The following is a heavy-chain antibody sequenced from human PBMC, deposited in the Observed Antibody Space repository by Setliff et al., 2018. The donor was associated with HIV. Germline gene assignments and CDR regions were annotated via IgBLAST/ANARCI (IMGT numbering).Heavy chain of an antibody. J-gene: IGHJ3*02. D-gene: IGHD2-21*02. CDR1: GFTFNKFY. V-gene: IGHV1-2*02. CDR2: INVDSGST. CDR3: TRGSRSSGGACSSGGAYDI. Sequence: ASVKVSCKASGFTFNKFYIQWVRQAPGQGLEWMGWINVDSGSTNYVQKFQGRVTMTWDTSISTAYMELSSLTSDDTAVYYCTRGSRSSGGACSSGGAYDIWGQGTVVTVSS.